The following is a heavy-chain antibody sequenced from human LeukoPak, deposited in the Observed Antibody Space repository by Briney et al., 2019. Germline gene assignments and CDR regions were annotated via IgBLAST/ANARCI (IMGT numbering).Heavy chain of an antibody. V-gene: IGHV5-51*01. CDR1: GYSFTSYW. D-gene: IGHD3-9*01. J-gene: IGHJ6*04. CDR3: ARGAYDILTGYGMDV. CDR2: IYPGDSDT. Sequence: GESLKISCKGSGYSFTSYWIGWVRQMPGKGLEWMGIIYPGDSDTRYSPSFQGQVTISADKSISTAYLQWSSLKASDTAMYYCARGAYDILTGYGMDVWGKGTTVTVSS.